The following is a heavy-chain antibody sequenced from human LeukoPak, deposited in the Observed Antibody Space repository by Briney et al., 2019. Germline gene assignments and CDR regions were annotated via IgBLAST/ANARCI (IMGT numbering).Heavy chain of an antibody. J-gene: IGHJ1*01. V-gene: IGHV4-59*01. CDR3: ARYYYDSSGSEYFQH. CDR2: IYYSGST. D-gene: IGHD3-22*01. CDR1: GGSISSYY. Sequence: SETLSLTCTVSGGSISSYYWSWIRQPPGKGLEWIGYIYYSGSTNYNPSLKSRVTISVDTSKNQFSLKLSSVTAADTAVYYCARYYYDSSGSEYFQHWGQGTLVTVSS.